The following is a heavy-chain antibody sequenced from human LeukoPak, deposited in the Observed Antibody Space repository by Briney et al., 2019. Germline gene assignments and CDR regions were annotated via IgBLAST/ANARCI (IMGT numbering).Heavy chain of an antibody. V-gene: IGHV3-66*01. CDR3: ARVVAGLWCGELFFDY. J-gene: IGHJ4*02. CDR2: IYSGGST. D-gene: IGHD3-10*01. Sequence: PGGSLRLSCAASGFTVSSNYMSWVRQAPGKGLEWVSVIYSGGSTYYADSVKGRFTISRDNSKNTLYLQMNSLRAEDTAVYYCARVVAGLWCGELFFDYWGQGTLVTVSS. CDR1: GFTVSSNY.